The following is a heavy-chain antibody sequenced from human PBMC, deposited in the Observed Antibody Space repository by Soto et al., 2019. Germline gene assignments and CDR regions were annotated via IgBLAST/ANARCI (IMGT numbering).Heavy chain of an antibody. D-gene: IGHD7-27*01. CDR3: TMANWSSEY. CDR1: GVSISNNY. Sequence: QVQLQESGPGLVKPSETLSLTCTVSGVSISNNYWSWIRQPPGKGLEWIGYIYYNGNTNYNPSLKGRVTMSVDTSRNQISLKLTTVTAADTAVYYWTMANWSSEYWGQGTLVSVSS. CDR2: IYYNGNT. J-gene: IGHJ4*02. V-gene: IGHV4-59*01.